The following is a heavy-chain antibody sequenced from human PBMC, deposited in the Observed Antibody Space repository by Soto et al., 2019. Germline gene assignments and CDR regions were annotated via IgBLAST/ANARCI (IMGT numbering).Heavy chain of an antibody. CDR1: GYTFTSYD. CDR3: ARVVVVAATPYYYYYYYMDV. V-gene: IGHV1-8*01. D-gene: IGHD2-15*01. J-gene: IGHJ6*03. CDR2: MNPNSGNT. Sequence: ASVKVSCKASGYTFTSYDINWVRQATGQGLEWMGWMNPNSGNTGYAQKFQGRVTMTRNTSISTAYMELSSLRSEDTALYYCARVVVVAATPYYYYYYYMDVWGKGTTVTVSS.